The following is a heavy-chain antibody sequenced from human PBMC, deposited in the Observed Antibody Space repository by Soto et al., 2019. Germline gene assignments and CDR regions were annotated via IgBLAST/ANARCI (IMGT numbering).Heavy chain of an antibody. D-gene: IGHD6-19*01. Sequence: QVQLVQSGAEVKKPGASVKVSCKASGYTFTSYYMHWVRQAPGQALEWMGIMNPSGGSTSYAQQFQGRVTMNRDMSTSTVYMGLSSLRSEDTAVYYRARGVAVDGRENWFDSWVQGTLVTDSS. CDR1: GYTFTSYY. CDR2: MNPSGGST. J-gene: IGHJ5*01. V-gene: IGHV1-46*01. CDR3: ARGVAVDGRENWFDS.